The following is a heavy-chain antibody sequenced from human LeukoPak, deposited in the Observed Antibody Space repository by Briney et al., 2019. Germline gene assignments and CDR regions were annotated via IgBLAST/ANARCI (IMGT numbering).Heavy chain of an antibody. CDR1: GFTFSSYS. D-gene: IGHD6-13*01. V-gene: IGHV3-21*01. Sequence: GGSLRLSCAASGFTFSSYSMNWVRQAPGKGLEWVSSISSSSSYIYYADSVKGRSTISRDNAKNSLYLQMNSLRAEDTAVYYCARDSSSWAFDYWGQGTLVTVSS. J-gene: IGHJ4*02. CDR2: ISSSSSYI. CDR3: ARDSSSWAFDY.